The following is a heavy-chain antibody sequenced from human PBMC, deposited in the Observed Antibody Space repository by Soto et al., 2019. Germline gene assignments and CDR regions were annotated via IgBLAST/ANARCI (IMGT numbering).Heavy chain of an antibody. Sequence: GGSLRLSCAASGLTFTNYWMHWVRQPPGKGLVWVSRISGDGTTTTYADSVKGRFTISRDNAKNTLYLQMNSLRAEDTAVYYCASLDGYSSSWSVREGMDVWGQGTTVTVSS. CDR1: GLTFTNYW. V-gene: IGHV3-74*01. CDR2: ISGDGTTT. J-gene: IGHJ6*02. CDR3: ASLDGYSSSWSVREGMDV. D-gene: IGHD6-13*01.